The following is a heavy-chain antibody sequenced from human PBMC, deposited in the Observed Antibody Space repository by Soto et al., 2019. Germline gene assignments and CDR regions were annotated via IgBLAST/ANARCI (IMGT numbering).Heavy chain of an antibody. CDR1: GLTFSDHY. Sequence: GGSLRLSCAASGLTFSDHYMSWIRQAPGKGLEWLSYISGSGSTIYYADSVKGRFTISRDNAKNSLYLQMNSLRVEDTAVYYCARGPSGWFDYWGQGTLVTVSS. V-gene: IGHV3-11*01. J-gene: IGHJ4*02. CDR2: ISGSGSTI. D-gene: IGHD3-22*01. CDR3: ARGPSGWFDY.